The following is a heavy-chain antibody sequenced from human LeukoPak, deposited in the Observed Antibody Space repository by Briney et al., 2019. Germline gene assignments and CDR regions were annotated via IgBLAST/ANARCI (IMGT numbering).Heavy chain of an antibody. D-gene: IGHD5-18*01. J-gene: IGHJ4*02. Sequence: SVKVSCKASGGTFSSYAISWVRQAPGQGLEWMGGIIPIFGTANYAQKFQGRVTITADESTSTAYMALGSLRSEDTAVYYCARENGGYSYRSSGGPLDYWGQGTLVTVSS. CDR1: GGTFSSYA. V-gene: IGHV1-69*13. CDR3: ARENGGYSYRSSGGPLDY. CDR2: IIPIFGTA.